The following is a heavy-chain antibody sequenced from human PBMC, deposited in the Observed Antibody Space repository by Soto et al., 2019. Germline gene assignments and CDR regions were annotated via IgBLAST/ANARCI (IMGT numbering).Heavy chain of an antibody. CDR3: ARKSLSNFNWFDP. CDR2: INADYGNT. V-gene: IGHV1-18*04. CDR1: GYTFTNYG. D-gene: IGHD4-4*01. Sequence: QLQLVQSGTELKKPGASVKVSCKASGYTFTNYGITWVRQAPGQGLEWMGWINADYGNTNYEQKFQGRVTMTTDTSTNTAYMEVRSLRSDDTAVCYCARKSLSNFNWFDPWGQGTLVTVSS. J-gene: IGHJ5*02.